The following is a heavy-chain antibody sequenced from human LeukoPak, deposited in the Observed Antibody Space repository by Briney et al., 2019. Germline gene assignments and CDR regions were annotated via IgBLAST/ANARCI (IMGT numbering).Heavy chain of an antibody. D-gene: IGHD3-22*01. J-gene: IGHJ4*02. Sequence: PSETLSLTCTVSGGSISNYYWSWIRQPPGEGLEWIGYIYYSGSTNYNPSLKSRVTISVDTSKNQFSLKLSSVTAADTAVYYCARFRGTDNCGYYWGFDWWGQGTLVTVSS. V-gene: IGHV4-59*01. CDR2: IYYSGST. CDR3: ARFRGTDNCGYYWGFDW. CDR1: GGSISNYY.